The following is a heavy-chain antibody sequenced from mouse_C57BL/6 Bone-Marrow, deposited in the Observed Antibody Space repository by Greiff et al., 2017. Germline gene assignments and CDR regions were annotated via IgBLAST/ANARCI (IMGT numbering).Heavy chain of an antibody. CDR2: IYPGDGDT. D-gene: IGHD3-1*01. J-gene: IGHJ2*01. CDR3: EGVGLWDY. V-gene: IGHV1-82*01. Sequence: QVQLQQSGPELVKPGASVKISCKASGYAFSSSWMNWVKQKPGKGLEWIGRIYPGDGDTNYNGKMKGKGKLTADKASSTAYMQLSSLASEDSAVYFCEGVGLWDYWGQGTTLTVSS. CDR1: GYAFSSSW.